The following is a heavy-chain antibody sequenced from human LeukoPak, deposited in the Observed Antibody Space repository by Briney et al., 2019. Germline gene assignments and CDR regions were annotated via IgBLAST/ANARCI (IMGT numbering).Heavy chain of an antibody. CDR2: IYCSGST. J-gene: IGHJ4*02. CDR1: GGSISSYY. CDR3: ARYSYDFWSGYYRYYFDY. D-gene: IGHD3-3*01. Sequence: PSETLSLTCTVSGGSISSYYWSWIRQPPGKGLEWIGYIYCSGSTNYNPSLKSRVTISVDTSKNQFSLKLSSVTAADTAVYYCARYSYDFWSGYYRYYFDYWGQGTLVTVSS. V-gene: IGHV4-59*08.